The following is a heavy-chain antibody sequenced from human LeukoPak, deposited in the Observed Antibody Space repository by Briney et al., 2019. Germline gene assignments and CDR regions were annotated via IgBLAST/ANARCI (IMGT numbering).Heavy chain of an antibody. J-gene: IGHJ3*02. V-gene: IGHV3-21*01. CDR2: ISSSSSYI. CDR1: GFTFSSYS. Sequence: GGSLRLSCAASGFTFSSYSMKWVRQAPGKGLEWVSSISSSSSYIYYADSVKGRFTISRDNAKNSLYLQMNSLRAEDTAVYYCARDIGAGNAFDIWGQGTMVTVSS. CDR3: ARDIGAGNAFDI. D-gene: IGHD1-26*01.